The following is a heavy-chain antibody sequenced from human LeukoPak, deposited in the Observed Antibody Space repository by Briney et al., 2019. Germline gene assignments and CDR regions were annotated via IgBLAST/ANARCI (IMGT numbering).Heavy chain of an antibody. CDR2: IYSDNT. CDR1: GFTVSSNS. CDR3: AKAFRGLPEYYYYMDV. Sequence: GSLRLSCTVSGFTVSSNSMSWVRQAPGKGLEWVSFIYSDNTHYSDSVKGRFTISRDNSKNTLYLQMNSLRAEDTAVYYCAKAFRGLPEYYYYMDVWGKGTTVTVSS. J-gene: IGHJ6*03. V-gene: IGHV3-53*01. D-gene: IGHD3-16*01.